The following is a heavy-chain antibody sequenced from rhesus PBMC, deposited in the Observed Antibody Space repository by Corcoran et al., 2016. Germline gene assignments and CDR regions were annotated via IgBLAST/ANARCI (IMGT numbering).Heavy chain of an antibody. Sequence: QVQLQESGPGLLKPSETLSLTCTVSGCSIRSTFWSLIRQSPVKGLEWIGDHHGDSGGTSYNPSLESRVTISRDTSKNRFSLRLNSVTAADTAVYYCARQVVGTHLDVWGRGVLVTVSS. V-gene: IGHV4-147*01. D-gene: IGHD1-44*01. CDR1: GCSIRSTF. CDR2: HHGDSGGT. CDR3: ARQVVGTHLDV. J-gene: IGHJ5-2*02.